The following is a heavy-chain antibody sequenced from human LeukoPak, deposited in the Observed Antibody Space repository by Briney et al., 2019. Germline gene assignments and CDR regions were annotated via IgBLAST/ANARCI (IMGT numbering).Heavy chain of an antibody. CDR3: VRDYGDFDY. J-gene: IGHJ4*02. CDR2: ISSSSDYI. Sequence: GGSLRLSCAASGFTLSGYSMNWVRQAPGKGLERVSSISSSSDYIYYADSVKGRFTISRDNAKNSLSLQMNSLRAEDTAVYYCVRDYGDFDYWGQGTLVTASS. V-gene: IGHV3-21*01. D-gene: IGHD4-17*01. CDR1: GFTLSGYS.